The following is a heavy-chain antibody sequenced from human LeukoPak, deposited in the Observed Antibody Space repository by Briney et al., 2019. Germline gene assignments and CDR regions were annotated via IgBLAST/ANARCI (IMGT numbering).Heavy chain of an antibody. V-gene: IGHV3-23*01. D-gene: IGHD3-22*01. Sequence: PGGSLRFSCAASGFTFRNYAMNWVRQAPGKGLEWVSGINANGGSTYYADSVKGRFTISRDNSKNTLYLQMNSLRADDTAVYYCFYYYDSSGTNPRDYWGQGSLVTVSS. CDR1: GFTFRNYA. CDR2: INANGGST. CDR3: FYYYDSSGTNPRDY. J-gene: IGHJ4*02.